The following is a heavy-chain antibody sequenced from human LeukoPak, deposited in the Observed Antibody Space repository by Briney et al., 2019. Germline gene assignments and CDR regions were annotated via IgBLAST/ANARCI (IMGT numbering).Heavy chain of an antibody. CDR2: IIPILGIA. Sequence: SVKVSCKASGGTFSSYTISWVRQAPGQGLEWMGRIIPILGIANYAQKFQGRVTITADKSTSTACMELSSLRSEDTAVYYCARGYSNYVGYFDYWGQGTLVTVSS. V-gene: IGHV1-69*02. CDR1: GGTFSSYT. CDR3: ARGYSNYVGYFDY. J-gene: IGHJ4*02. D-gene: IGHD4-11*01.